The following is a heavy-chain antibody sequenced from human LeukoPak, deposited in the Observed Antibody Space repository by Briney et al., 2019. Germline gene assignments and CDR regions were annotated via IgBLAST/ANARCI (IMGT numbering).Heavy chain of an antibody. Sequence: ASETLSLTCAAYGGSFSGYYWSWIRQPPGKGLEWIGEINHSGSTTYNPSLKSRVTISVDTSKNQFSLKLSSVTAADTAVYYCARGRPEGYCSGGSCYGGPTFDYWGQGTLVTVSS. J-gene: IGHJ4*02. CDR2: INHSGST. D-gene: IGHD2-15*01. CDR3: ARGRPEGYCSGGSCYGGPTFDY. CDR1: GGSFSGYY. V-gene: IGHV4-34*01.